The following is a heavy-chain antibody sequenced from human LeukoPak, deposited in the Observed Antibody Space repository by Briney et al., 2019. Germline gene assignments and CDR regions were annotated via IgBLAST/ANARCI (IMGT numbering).Heavy chain of an antibody. D-gene: IGHD4-17*01. V-gene: IGHV4-39*01. Sequence: SETLSLTCTVSGGSISSSSYYWGWIRQPPGKGLEWIGSIYYRGSTYYNPSLKSRVTISVDTSKNQFSLKLSSVTAADTAVYYCARPKTTVTTPDYWGQGTLVTVSS. J-gene: IGHJ4*02. CDR2: IYYRGST. CDR1: GGSISSSSYY. CDR3: ARPKTTVTTPDY.